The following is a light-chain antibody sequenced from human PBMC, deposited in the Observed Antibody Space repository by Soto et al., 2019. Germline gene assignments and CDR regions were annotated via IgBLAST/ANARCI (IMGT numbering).Light chain of an antibody. V-gene: IGKV3-20*01. Sequence: EIVLTQSPATLSVSPGERATLSCRAIQSVSSSYLAWYQQKVGQAPRLLIYGASSRATGIPDRFSGTGSGTDFTLTISRLEPEDFAVYYCQQYGSSPPITFGQGTRLEI. CDR3: QQYGSSPPIT. CDR2: GAS. J-gene: IGKJ5*01. CDR1: QSVSSSY.